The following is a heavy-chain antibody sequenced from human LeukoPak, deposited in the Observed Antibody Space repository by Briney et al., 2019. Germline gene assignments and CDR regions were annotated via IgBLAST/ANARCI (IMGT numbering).Heavy chain of an antibody. CDR1: GFTVSSYY. V-gene: IGHV3-66*01. CDR2: ISSGGST. D-gene: IGHD2-8*01. Sequence: PGGSLRLSCAASGFTVSSYYMSWVRQAPGKGLEWVSVISSGGSTYYADSVKGRFTISRDNSKNTPYLQMNSLRAEDTAVYYCARRYCTNGVCYTGWNFDLWGRGTLVTVSS. CDR3: ARRYCTNGVCYTGWNFDL. J-gene: IGHJ2*01.